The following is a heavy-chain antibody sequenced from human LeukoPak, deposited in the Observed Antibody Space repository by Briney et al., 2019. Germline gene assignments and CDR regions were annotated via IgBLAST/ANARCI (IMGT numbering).Heavy chain of an antibody. CDR1: GFTFSSYA. CDR2: ISYDGSNK. J-gene: IGHJ3*02. Sequence: GGSLRLSCAASGFTFSSYAMHWVRQAPGKGLEWVAVISYDGSNKYYADSVKGRFTISRDNSKNTLYLQMNSLRAEDTAVYYCAREADTMIRWAFDIWGQGTMVTVSS. V-gene: IGHV3-30*04. D-gene: IGHD3-22*01. CDR3: AREADTMIRWAFDI.